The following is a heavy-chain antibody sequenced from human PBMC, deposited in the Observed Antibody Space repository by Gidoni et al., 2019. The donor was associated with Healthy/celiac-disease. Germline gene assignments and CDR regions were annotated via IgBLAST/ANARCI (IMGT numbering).Heavy chain of an antibody. Sequence: QVQLVQSGAEVKKPGASVKVSCKASGYTFTSYAMHWVRQAPGQRLEWMGWINAGNGNTKYSQQFQGRVTITRDTSASTAYMELSSLRSEDTAVYYCARGADCSGGSCYFSLADAFDIWGQGTMVTVSS. CDR3: ARGADCSGGSCYFSLADAFDI. J-gene: IGHJ3*02. CDR1: GYTFTSYA. CDR2: INAGNGNT. D-gene: IGHD2-15*01. V-gene: IGHV1-3*01.